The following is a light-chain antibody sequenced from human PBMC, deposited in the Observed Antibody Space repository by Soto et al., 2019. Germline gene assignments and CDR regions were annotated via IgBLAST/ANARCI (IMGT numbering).Light chain of an antibody. CDR3: QSYDGAWV. V-gene: IGLV6-57*04. CDR1: SGSIASNY. CDR2: EDN. Sequence: NFMLTQPHSVSESPGKTVTISCTRSSGSIASNYVQWFQQRPGSAPTTVIYEDNQRPSGVPARFSGSIDSSSNSASLTISGLKTEDEADYYCQSYDGAWVFGGGTKLTVL. J-gene: IGLJ3*02.